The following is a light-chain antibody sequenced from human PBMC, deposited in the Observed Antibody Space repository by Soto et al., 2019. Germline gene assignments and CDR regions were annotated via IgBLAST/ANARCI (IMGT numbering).Light chain of an antibody. V-gene: IGLV2-14*03. CDR3: SSYTSSTARVV. J-gene: IGLJ2*01. CDR2: DVS. CDR1: SSDVGGYNY. Sequence: QSVLTQPASVSGSPGQSITISCTGTSSDVGGYNYVSWYQQHPDKAPRLMIYDVSNRPSGVSNRFSGTKSDNTASLTISGLQAEDEADYYCSSYTSSTARVVFGGGTKLTVL.